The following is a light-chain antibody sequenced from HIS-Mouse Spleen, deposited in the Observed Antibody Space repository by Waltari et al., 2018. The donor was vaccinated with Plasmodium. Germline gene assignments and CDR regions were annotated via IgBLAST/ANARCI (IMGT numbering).Light chain of an antibody. V-gene: IGKV1-13*02. CDR3: QQFNSYPLT. J-gene: IGKJ4*01. CDR2: DAS. Sequence: AIQLTQSPSSLSASVGDRVTITCRASQGISSALAWYQQKPGKAPKLLIYDASSLESGVTSRFSVSGSGTDFTLTISSLQTEDFATYYCQQFNSYPLTFGGGTKVEIK. CDR1: QGISSA.